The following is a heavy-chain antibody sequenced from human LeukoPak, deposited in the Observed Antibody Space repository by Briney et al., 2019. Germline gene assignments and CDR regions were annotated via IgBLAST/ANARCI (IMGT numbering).Heavy chain of an antibody. CDR1: GFTFKTYW. J-gene: IGHJ4*02. CDR3: AKVETSGGANCYALDY. V-gene: IGHV3-7*03. Sequence: GGSLRLSCAASGFTFKTYWMHWVRQAPGKGLEWVANIKEDGSEKYYVGSVKGRFTISRDDSQNTLYLQMNSLSAEDTAVYYCAKVETSGGANCYALDYWGQGTLVTVSS. D-gene: IGHD2-2*01. CDR2: IKEDGSEK.